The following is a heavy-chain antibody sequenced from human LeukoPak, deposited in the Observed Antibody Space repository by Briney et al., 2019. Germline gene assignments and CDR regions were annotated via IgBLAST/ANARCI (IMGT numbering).Heavy chain of an antibody. CDR2: IKQDGSEK. CDR1: GFTVSSYW. CDR3: ASWSRDGYNRLDY. D-gene: IGHD5-24*01. V-gene: IGHV3-7*01. J-gene: IGHJ4*02. Sequence: PGGSLRLSCAASGFTVSSYWMSWVRQAPGKGLEWVANIKQDGSEKYYVDSVKGRFTISRDNAKNSLYLQMNSLRAEDTAVYYCASWSRDGYNRLDYWGQGTLVTVSS.